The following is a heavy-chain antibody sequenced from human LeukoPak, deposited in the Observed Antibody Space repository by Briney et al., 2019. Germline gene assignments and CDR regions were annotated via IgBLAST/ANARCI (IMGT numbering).Heavy chain of an antibody. Sequence: GGSLRLSCAASGFTFSSYAVSWVRQAPGKGLEWVSAISGSGGSTYYADSVKGRFTISRDNSKNTLYLQMNSLRAEDTAVYYCAKGGGSYGSGSCYYFDYWGQGTLVTVSS. V-gene: IGHV3-23*01. CDR1: GFTFSSYA. D-gene: IGHD3-10*01. CDR3: AKGGGSYGSGSCYYFDY. J-gene: IGHJ4*02. CDR2: ISGSGGST.